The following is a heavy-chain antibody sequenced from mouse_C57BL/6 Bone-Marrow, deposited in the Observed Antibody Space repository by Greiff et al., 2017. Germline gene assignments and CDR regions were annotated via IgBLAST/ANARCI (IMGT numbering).Heavy chain of an antibody. J-gene: IGHJ3*01. CDR3: TRDRNWGRFAY. CDR2: ISSGGDYI. CDR1: GFTFSSYA. Sequence: EVKLMESGEGLVKPGGSLKLSCAASGFTFSSYAMSWVRQTPEKRLEWVAYISSGGDYIYYADTVKGRFTISRDNARNTLYLQMSSLKSEDTAMYYCTRDRNWGRFAYWGQGTLVTVSA. V-gene: IGHV5-9-1*02. D-gene: IGHD4-1*01.